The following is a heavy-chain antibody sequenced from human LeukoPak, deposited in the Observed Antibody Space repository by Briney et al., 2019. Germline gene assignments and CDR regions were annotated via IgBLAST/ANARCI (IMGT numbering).Heavy chain of an antibody. Sequence: PGGPLRLSCAASGFTFSTYTMNWVRQAPGKGLEWVSCITSGSDAKYYADSVKGRFTISRDNAKNSLYLQMDSLRAEDTAVYYCARVVPDHIEMATESYWGQGTLVTVSS. D-gene: IGHD5-24*01. CDR3: ARVVPDHIEMATESY. CDR2: ITSGSDAK. CDR1: GFTFSTYT. J-gene: IGHJ4*02. V-gene: IGHV3-48*01.